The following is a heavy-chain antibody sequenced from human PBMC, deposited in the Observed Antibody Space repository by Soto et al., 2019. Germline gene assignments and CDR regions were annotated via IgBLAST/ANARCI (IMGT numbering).Heavy chain of an antibody. D-gene: IGHD6-13*01. V-gene: IGHV4-59*12. CDR3: ARESPRGSSTKKFDY. Sequence: SETLSLTCTVSGGSISSYYWSWIRQPPGKGLEWIGYIYYSGSTNYNPSLKSRVTISVDTSKNQFSLKLSSVTAADTAVYYCARESPRGSSTKKFDYWGQGTLVTVSS. CDR2: IYYSGST. CDR1: GGSISSYY. J-gene: IGHJ4*02.